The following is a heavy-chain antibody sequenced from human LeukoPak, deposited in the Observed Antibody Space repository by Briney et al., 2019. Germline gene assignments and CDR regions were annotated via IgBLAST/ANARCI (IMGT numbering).Heavy chain of an antibody. V-gene: IGHV3-20*04. D-gene: IGHD3-10*01. J-gene: IGHJ4*02. CDR2: INWNGGST. CDR1: GFTFDDYG. Sequence: GGSLRLSCAASGFTFDDYGMSWVRQAPGKGLEWVSGINWNGGSTGYADSVRGRFTISRDNAKNSLYLQMNSLRAEDTALYYCATTYYYGSGSIHWGQGTLVTVSS. CDR3: ATTYYYGSGSIH.